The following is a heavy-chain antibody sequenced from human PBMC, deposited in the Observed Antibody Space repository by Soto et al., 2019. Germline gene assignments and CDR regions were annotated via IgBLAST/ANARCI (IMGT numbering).Heavy chain of an antibody. CDR1: GFTFSSYS. CDR2: ISSSGSTI. D-gene: IGHD3-16*01. Sequence: GGSLRLSCAASGFTFSSYSMNWVRQAPGKGLEWVSSISSSGSTIYYADSVKGRFTISRDNAKNTLYLQMNSLRAEDTAVYYCARELTFRGRSYYIDDWGQGTMVTVSS. V-gene: IGHV3-48*01. J-gene: IGHJ4*02. CDR3: ARELTFRGRSYYIDD.